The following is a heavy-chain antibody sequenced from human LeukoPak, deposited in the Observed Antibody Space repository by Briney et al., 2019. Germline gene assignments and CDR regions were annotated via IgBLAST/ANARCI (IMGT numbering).Heavy chain of an antibody. D-gene: IGHD3-3*01. CDR2: VSAYDGNT. CDR1: GYTFFNYG. J-gene: IGHJ4*02. CDR3: GRDGVVTSYYFDY. Sequence: ASVKVSCKASGYTFFNYGISWVRQAPGQGLEWIGWVSAYDGNTNYAQKRQDRVTVTRDISTSTAYMELRSLRSDDTAVYYCGRDGVVTSYYFDYWGQGTLVTVSS. V-gene: IGHV1-18*01.